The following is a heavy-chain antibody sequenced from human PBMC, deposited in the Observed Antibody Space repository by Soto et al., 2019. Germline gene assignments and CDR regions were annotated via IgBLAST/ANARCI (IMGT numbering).Heavy chain of an antibody. CDR2: ISPYNDDT. CDR1: GYTFINYG. CDR3: ARDLRLEYSSSWYAFDY. V-gene: IGHV1-18*01. D-gene: IGHD6-13*01. J-gene: IGHJ4*02. Sequence: ASVKVSCKTSGYTFINYGISWVRQAPGQGPEWMGWISPYNDDTKYAQKFQGRVTITTDKSTRTAYMELSSLRSEDTAVYYCARDLRLEYSSSWYAFDYWGQGTLVTVSS.